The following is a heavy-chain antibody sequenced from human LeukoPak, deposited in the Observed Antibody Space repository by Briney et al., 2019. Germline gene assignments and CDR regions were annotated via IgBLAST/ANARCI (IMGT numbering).Heavy chain of an antibody. CDR3: ARHTRSGYSYGYED. J-gene: IGHJ4*02. V-gene: IGHV4-39*01. D-gene: IGHD5-18*01. CDR1: GGPISSSGFY. Sequence: SETLSLTCTVSGGPISSSGFYWGWIRQPPGEGLEWIGSIHYTGSTYYNPSLKSRVTVSVGTSKNQFFLKVTSVTVADTAFYYCARHTRSGYSYGYEDWGQGTLVTVSS. CDR2: IHYTGST.